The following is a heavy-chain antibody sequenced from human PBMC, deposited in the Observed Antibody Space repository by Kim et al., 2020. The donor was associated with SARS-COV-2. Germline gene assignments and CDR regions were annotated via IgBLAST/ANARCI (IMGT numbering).Heavy chain of an antibody. D-gene: IGHD3-3*01. V-gene: IGHV4-39*01. J-gene: IGHJ6*02. Sequence: NPSLKRRVTLSVDTSKTQFSLKLSSVTAADTAVYYCATTYYDFWSGYSPWGQGTTVTVSS. CDR3: ATTYYDFWSGYSP.